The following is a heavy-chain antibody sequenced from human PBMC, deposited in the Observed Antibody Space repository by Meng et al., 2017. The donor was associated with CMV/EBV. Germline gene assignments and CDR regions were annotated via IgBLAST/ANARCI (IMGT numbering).Heavy chain of an antibody. CDR3: ARGDRTIFGVVIAYGMDV. Sequence: GSLRLSCAVYGGSFSGYYWSWIRQPPGKGLEWIGEITHSGSTNYNPSLKSRVTISVDTSKNQFSLKLSSVTAADTAVYYCARGDRTIFGVVIAYGMDVWGQGTTVTVSS. CDR2: ITHSGST. CDR1: GGSFSGYY. D-gene: IGHD3-3*01. V-gene: IGHV4-34*01. J-gene: IGHJ6*02.